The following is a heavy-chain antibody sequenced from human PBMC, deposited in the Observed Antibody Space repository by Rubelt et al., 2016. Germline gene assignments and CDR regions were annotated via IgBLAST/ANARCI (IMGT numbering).Heavy chain of an antibody. CDR3: ARVPGGVSGTYLFDF. J-gene: IGHJ4*02. D-gene: IGHD3-10*01. CDR2: IYYSGST. V-gene: IGHV4-31*03. Sequence: QLQLQESGPGLVKPSQTLSLTCTVSGGSISSGGHYWSWIRQHPGRGLEWIGYIYYSGSTYYNPSLKSRVTISVDTSKNQLALKLGSVTAADTAVYFCARVPGGVSGTYLFDFWGQGTLVTVSS. CDR1: GGSISSGGHY.